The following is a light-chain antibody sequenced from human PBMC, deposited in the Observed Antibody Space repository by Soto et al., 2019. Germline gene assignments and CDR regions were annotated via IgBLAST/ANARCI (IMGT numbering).Light chain of an antibody. CDR1: QSVSSSY. CDR2: GAS. Sequence: EIVLTQSPGTLSLSPGERATLSCRASQSVSSSYLAWYQQKAGQAPRLLIYGASTRATGIPDRFSGSGSGTDFTLTISRPEPEDFAVYYCQQYDSSRTFGQGTKVDI. V-gene: IGKV3-20*01. CDR3: QQYDSSRT. J-gene: IGKJ1*01.